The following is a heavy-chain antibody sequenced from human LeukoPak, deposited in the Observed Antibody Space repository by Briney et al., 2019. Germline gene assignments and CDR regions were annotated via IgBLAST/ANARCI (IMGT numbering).Heavy chain of an antibody. CDR3: AKDQAEGYYYYYYMDV. Sequence: GGSLRLSSAASGFTFSNYGIHWVRQAPGKGLEWVAFIRYNGFNEYYADSVKGRFTISRDNSKNTLYLQMHSLRVEDTAVYYCAKDQAEGYYYYYYMDVWGKGTTVTVSS. CDR1: GFTFSNYG. V-gene: IGHV3-30*02. J-gene: IGHJ6*03. CDR2: IRYNGFNE.